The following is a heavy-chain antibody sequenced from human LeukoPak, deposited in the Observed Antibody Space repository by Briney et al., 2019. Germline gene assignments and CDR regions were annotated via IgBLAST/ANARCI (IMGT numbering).Heavy chain of an antibody. J-gene: IGHJ4*02. Sequence: PGGSLRLSCAASGFTFSSDWMHWVRHAPGKGLAWVSRINSDGSTTKYADSVRGRFTISRDNAKNTLYLQMNSLGAEDTAVYYCARDRYYSFDYWGQGTLVTVSS. V-gene: IGHV3-74*03. D-gene: IGHD2-15*01. CDR2: INSDGSTT. CDR1: GFTFSSDW. CDR3: ARDRYYSFDY.